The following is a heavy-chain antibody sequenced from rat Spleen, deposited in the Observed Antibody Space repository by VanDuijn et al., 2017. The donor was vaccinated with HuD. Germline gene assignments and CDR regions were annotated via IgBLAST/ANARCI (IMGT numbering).Heavy chain of an antibody. CDR2: ISPSGGAT. D-gene: IGHD4-3*01. CDR3: ARQDTSGYSNWFGY. CDR1: GFTFRNYD. J-gene: IGHJ3*01. V-gene: IGHV5-25*01. Sequence: EVQLVESGGDLVQPGRSLKLSCAASGFTFRNYDMAWVRQAPTKGLEWVASISPSGGATWHRDSVKGRFTVSRDNAKSTLYLQMDSLRSEDTATYYCARQDTSGYSNWFGYWGQGTLVTVSS.